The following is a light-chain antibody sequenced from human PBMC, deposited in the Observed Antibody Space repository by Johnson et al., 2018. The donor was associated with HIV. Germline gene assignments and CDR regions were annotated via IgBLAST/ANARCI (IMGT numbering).Light chain of an antibody. CDR3: GTWDSSLSAGV. V-gene: IGLV1-51*01. CDR2: DNN. J-gene: IGLJ1*01. CDR1: SSNIGNNY. Sequence: QSVLTQPPSVSAAPGQKVTISCSGSSSNIGNNYVSWYQHLPGRAHKLLIYDNNKRPSGIPDRFSGSKSGTSATLGITGLRTGDEADYYCGTWDSSLSAGVFGTGTKVTVL.